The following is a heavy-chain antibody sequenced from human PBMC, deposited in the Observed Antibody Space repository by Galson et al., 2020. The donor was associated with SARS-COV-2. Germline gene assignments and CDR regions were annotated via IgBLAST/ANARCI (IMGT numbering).Heavy chain of an antibody. D-gene: IGHD6-19*01. V-gene: IGHV3-30*18. CDR2: VSYDGNDK. J-gene: IGHJ2*01. CDR1: GFTFSNYG. CDR3: AKGAQWLATHWYFDL. Sequence: TGGSLRLSCVASGFTFSNYGMHWVRQAPGKGLEWVAVVSYDGNDKFYVDSGEGRFTISRDNSNNTLYLELNGLRADDTAVYYCAKGAQWLATHWYFDLWGHGTLVTVSS.